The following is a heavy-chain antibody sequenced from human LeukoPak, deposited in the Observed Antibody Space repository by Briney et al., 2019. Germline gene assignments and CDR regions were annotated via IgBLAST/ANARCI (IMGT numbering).Heavy chain of an antibody. CDR2: ISSSSYI. V-gene: IGHV3-21*01. J-gene: IGHJ6*03. CDR3: ACLADGSSLEDYYYYMDV. CDR1: GFTFSSYS. D-gene: IGHD1-26*01. Sequence: GGSLRLSCAASGFTFSSYSMNWVRQAPGKGLEWVSSISSSSYIYYADSVKGRFTISRDNAKNSLYLQMNSLRAEDTAVYYCACLADGSSLEDYYYYMDVWGKGTTVTVSS.